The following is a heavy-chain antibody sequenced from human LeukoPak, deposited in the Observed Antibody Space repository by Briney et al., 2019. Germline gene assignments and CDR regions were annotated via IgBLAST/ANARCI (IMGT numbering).Heavy chain of an antibody. V-gene: IGHV7-4-1*02. J-gene: IGHJ6*02. Sequence: ASVKVSCKASGGTFSSYAISWVRQAPGQGLEWMGWINTNTGNPTYAQGFTGRFVFSLDTSVSTAYLQISSLKAEDTAVYYCARDGSREPGYYYYGMDVWGQGTTVTVSS. CDR3: ARDGSREPGYYYYGMDV. D-gene: IGHD1-14*01. CDR2: INTNTGNP. CDR1: GGTFSSYA.